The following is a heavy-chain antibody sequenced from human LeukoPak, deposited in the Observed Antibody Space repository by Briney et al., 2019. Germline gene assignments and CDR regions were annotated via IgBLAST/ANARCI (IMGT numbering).Heavy chain of an antibody. CDR1: GFTFSTYV. CDR3: AGGDEWDPYYFDY. V-gene: IGHV3-48*04. D-gene: IGHD1-26*01. CDR2: ISSSSSTI. Sequence: PGGSLRLSCAASGFTFSTYVMSWVRQAPGKGLEWVSYISSSSSTIYYADSVKGRFTISRDNAKNSLYLQMNSLRAEDTAVYYCAGGDEWDPYYFDYWGQGTLVTVSS. J-gene: IGHJ4*02.